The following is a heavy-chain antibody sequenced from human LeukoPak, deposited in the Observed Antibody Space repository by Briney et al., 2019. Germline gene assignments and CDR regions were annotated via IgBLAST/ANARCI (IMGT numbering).Heavy chain of an antibody. V-gene: IGHV4-34*01. CDR1: GGSFSGYF. CDR2: IDYSGST. J-gene: IGHJ4*02. Sequence: SETLSLTCAVYGGSFSGYFWTWIRQPPGKGLEWIGEIDYSGSTNYNPSLRSRVTVSIDTSKNQFSLKLSSVTAADTAVYYCARAYQLLFGPSNYGSGSYLYWGQGTLVTVSS. D-gene: IGHD3-10*01. CDR3: ARAYQLLFGPSNYGSGSYLY.